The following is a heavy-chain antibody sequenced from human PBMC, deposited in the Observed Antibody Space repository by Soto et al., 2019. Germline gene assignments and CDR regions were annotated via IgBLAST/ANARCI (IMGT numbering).Heavy chain of an antibody. CDR1: GGSFSGYY. V-gene: IGHV4-34*01. J-gene: IGHJ4*02. Sequence: QVQLQQWGAGLLKPSETLSLTCAVYGGSFSGYYWNWIRQPPGKGLEWIGEINHSGSTNYNPSLKSRVTISVGTSKNQFSLKLSSVTAADPAVYYCARGWGALFDYWGQGALVTVSS. CDR3: ARGWGALFDY. D-gene: IGHD7-27*01. CDR2: INHSGST.